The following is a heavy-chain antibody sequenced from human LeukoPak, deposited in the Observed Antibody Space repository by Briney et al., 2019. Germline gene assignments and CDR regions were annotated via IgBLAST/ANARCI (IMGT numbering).Heavy chain of an antibody. CDR3: ARVQVLGTYDWFDP. CDR2: INSDGSFT. V-gene: IGHV3-74*01. J-gene: IGHJ5*02. CDR1: GFTFDDYG. D-gene: IGHD4/OR15-4a*01. Sequence: GGSLRLSCAASGFTFDDYGMSWVRQAPGKGLVWVSRINSDGSFTSYADSVKGRFTISRDNAKNTLYLQMNSLRAEDTAIYYCARVQVLGTYDWFDPWGQGTLVTVSS.